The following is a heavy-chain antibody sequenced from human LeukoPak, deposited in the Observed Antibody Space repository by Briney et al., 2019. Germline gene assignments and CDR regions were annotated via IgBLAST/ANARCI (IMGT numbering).Heavy chain of an antibody. D-gene: IGHD3-3*01. CDR3: ARDSSYDFWSGNGGFDY. Sequence: SETLSLTCTVSGGSISSYYWGWIRQPAGKGLEWIGRIYTSGSTNYNPSLKSRVTMSVDTSKNQFSLKLSSVTAADTAVYYCARDSSYDFWSGNGGFDYWGQGTLVTVSS. V-gene: IGHV4-4*07. CDR1: GGSISSYY. J-gene: IGHJ4*02. CDR2: IYTSGST.